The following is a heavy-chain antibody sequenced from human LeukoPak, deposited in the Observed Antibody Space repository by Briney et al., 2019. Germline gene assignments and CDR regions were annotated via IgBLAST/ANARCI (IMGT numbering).Heavy chain of an antibody. D-gene: IGHD3-10*01. CDR3: ARGITMVRGVINRYYYYYMDV. CDR1: GYTFTSYY. CDR2: INPSGGST. Sequence: ASVKVSCKASGYTFTSYYMHWVRQAPGQGLEWMGIINPSGGSTSYAQKFQGRVTMTRDMSTSTVYMELSSLRSEDTAVYYCARGITMVRGVINRYYYYYMDVWGKGTTVTVSS. J-gene: IGHJ6*03. V-gene: IGHV1-46*01.